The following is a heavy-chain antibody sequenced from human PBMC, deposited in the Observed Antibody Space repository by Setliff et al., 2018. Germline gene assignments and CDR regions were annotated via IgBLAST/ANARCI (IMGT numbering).Heavy chain of an antibody. CDR3: ARAYYYGSGNSHKYYMDV. J-gene: IGHJ6*03. Sequence: TSETLSLTCTVSGGSISSSNYYWGWIRQPPGKGLEWIGSIYHRGSTYYNSSLKSRVTISVDMSNNQLSLKLTSVSAADTAVYYCARAYYYGSGNSHKYYMDVWGKGTAVTVSS. D-gene: IGHD3-10*01. CDR1: GGSISSSNYY. CDR2: IYHRGST. V-gene: IGHV4-39*01.